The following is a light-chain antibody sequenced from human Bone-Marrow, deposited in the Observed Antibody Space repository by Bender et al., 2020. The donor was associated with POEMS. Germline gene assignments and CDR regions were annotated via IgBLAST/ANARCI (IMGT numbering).Light chain of an antibody. J-gene: IGLJ2*01. V-gene: IGLV3-25*03. CDR3: QSADSSGTYKT. CDR2: RDS. Sequence: SHELTQPPSVSVAPGQTAKITCSGDALPNQFVHWYHQRPGQAPVLLIFRDSERPSGISERFSGSTPGTTGTLTISGVQAEDEGDYYCQSADSSGTYKTFGGGTKLTVL. CDR1: ALPNQF.